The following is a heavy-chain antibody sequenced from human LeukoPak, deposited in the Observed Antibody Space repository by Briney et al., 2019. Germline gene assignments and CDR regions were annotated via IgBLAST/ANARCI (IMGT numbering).Heavy chain of an antibody. D-gene: IGHD3-9*01. CDR3: ACAFSFDWLLAPDY. J-gene: IGHJ4*02. Sequence: ASVKVPYMPSGYTFTYYYMLWVRQAPGQGLEWMGWISPNSGGTNYAQKFQGRVTMTRDTSISTAYMELSRLRSDDTAVYYCACAFSFDWLLAPDYWGQGTLVTVSS. V-gene: IGHV1-2*02. CDR2: ISPNSGGT. CDR1: GYTFTYYY.